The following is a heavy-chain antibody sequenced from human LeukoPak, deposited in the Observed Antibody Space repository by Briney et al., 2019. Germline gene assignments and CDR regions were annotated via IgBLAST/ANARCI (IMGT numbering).Heavy chain of an antibody. CDR2: INPNSGGT. CDR3: ARDYIAAPTDY. J-gene: IGHJ4*02. Sequence: GASVKVSCKASGYTFTGYYMHWVRQAPGQGLEWMGRINPNSGGTNYAQKLQGRVTMTTDTSTSTAYMELRSLRSDDTAVYYCARDYIAAPTDYWGQGTLVTVSS. CDR1: GYTFTGYY. D-gene: IGHD6-6*01. V-gene: IGHV1-2*06.